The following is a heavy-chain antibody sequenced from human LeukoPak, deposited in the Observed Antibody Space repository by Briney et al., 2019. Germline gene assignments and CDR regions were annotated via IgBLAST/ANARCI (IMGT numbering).Heavy chain of an antibody. V-gene: IGHV3-33*01. D-gene: IGHD2/OR15-2a*01. CDR3: AREGPRGNSQFDY. CDR1: X. Sequence: XMHXVXQAXGXXXXWXALIWYDGSNKYYTDSVKGRLTISRDNSKNTLYLQMNSLRAEDTAIYYCAREGPRGNSQFDYWGQGTLVTVSS. J-gene: IGHJ4*02. CDR2: IWYDGSNK.